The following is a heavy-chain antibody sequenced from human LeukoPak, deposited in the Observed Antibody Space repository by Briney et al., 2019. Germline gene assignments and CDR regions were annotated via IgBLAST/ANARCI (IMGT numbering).Heavy chain of an antibody. D-gene: IGHD3-10*01. CDR1: GYTFTGYY. V-gene: IGHV1-2*02. CDR3: ARDSITMVRGVINY. J-gene: IGHJ4*02. Sequence: ASVKVSCKASGYTFTGYYMHWGRQAPGQGLEWMGWINPNSGGTNYAQKFQGRVTMTSDTSISTAYMELSRLRSDDTAVYYCARDSITMVRGVINYWGQGTLVTVSS. CDR2: INPNSGGT.